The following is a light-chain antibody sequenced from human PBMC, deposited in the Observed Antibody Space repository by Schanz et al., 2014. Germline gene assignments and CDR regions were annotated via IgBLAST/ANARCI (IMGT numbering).Light chain of an antibody. CDR2: GAS. V-gene: IGKV3-11*01. Sequence: EIVLTQSPATLSLSPGERATLSCRASQSVSRNLAWYQQKPGQAPRLLIYGASSRATGIPDRFSGSGSGTDFTLTISSLEPEDFAVYYCHQCDTSPFTFGPGTKVEIK. CDR1: QSVSRN. CDR3: HQCDTSPFT. J-gene: IGKJ3*01.